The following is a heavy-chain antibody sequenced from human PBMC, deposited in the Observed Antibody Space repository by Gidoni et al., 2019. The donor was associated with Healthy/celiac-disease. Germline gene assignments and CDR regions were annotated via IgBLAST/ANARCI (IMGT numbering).Heavy chain of an antibody. Sequence: EVQLLASGGGLVQPGGSLRLSCAASGFTLSSDAMSWVRQAPGKGLEGVSGISGSGVTTYYADSVKGRFTISRDNSKNTLYLQMNSLRAEDTAVYYCAKGRYYDSSGYFDIWGQGTMVTVSS. CDR3: AKGRYYDSSGYFDI. CDR1: GFTLSSDA. CDR2: ISGSGVTT. J-gene: IGHJ3*02. D-gene: IGHD3-22*01. V-gene: IGHV3-23*01.